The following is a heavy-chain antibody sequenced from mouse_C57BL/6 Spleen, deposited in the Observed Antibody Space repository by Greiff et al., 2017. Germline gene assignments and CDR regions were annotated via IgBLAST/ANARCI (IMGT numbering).Heavy chain of an antibody. CDR2: IDPSDSYT. J-gene: IGHJ1*03. V-gene: IGHV1-69*01. D-gene: IGHD4-1*01. CDR3: ARRESGLGPHWYFDV. CDR1: GYTFTSYW. Sequence: QVQLQQPGAELVMPGASVKLSCKASGYTFTSYWMHWVKQRPGQGLEWIGEIDPSDSYTNYNQKFMGKSTLTVDKSSSTAYMQLSSLTSEDSAVYYCARRESGLGPHWYFDVWGTGTTVTVSS.